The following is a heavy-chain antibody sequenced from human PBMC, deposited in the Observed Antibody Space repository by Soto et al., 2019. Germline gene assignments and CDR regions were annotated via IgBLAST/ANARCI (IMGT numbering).Heavy chain of an antibody. CDR3: ARGRVGYSYVYDAFDI. D-gene: IGHD5-18*01. V-gene: IGHV4-61*01. CDR2: IYYSGST. CDR1: GGSVSSGSYY. Sequence: SKTLSLTCTVSGGSVSSGSYYWSWIRQPPGKGLEWIGYIYYSGSTNYSPSLKSRVTISVDTSKNQFSLKLSSVTAADTAVYYCARGRVGYSYVYDAFDIWGQGTMVTVSS. J-gene: IGHJ3*02.